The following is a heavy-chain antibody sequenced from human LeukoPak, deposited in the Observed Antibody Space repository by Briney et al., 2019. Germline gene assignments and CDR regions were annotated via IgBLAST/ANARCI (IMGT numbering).Heavy chain of an antibody. D-gene: IGHD3-3*01. CDR3: ARGPHGGFVIIPTEF. V-gene: IGHV3-21*01. Sequence: PGGSLRLSCAASGFTVSSNYMSWVRQAPGKGLEWVSSIDSSSSYIYYADSVKGRFTISRANAKNSLFLQMNSLRAEDTAVYYCARGPHGGFVIIPTEFWGQGTLVTVSS. CDR1: GFTVSSNY. CDR2: IDSSSSYI. J-gene: IGHJ1*01.